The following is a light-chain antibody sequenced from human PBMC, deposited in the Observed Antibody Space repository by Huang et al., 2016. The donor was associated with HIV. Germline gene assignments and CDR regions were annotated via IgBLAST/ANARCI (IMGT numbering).Light chain of an antibody. J-gene: IGKJ5*01. Sequence: DIVMTQTPLSLSVAPGQSALISCISSQSLLHSDGKTYLYWYLQKPGQPPQPLLYEISKHFSGVPDRVSGSGSGARFTLRISRVEPEDIGTYYCMQSVQLPLTFGQGTRLEI. CDR2: EIS. CDR1: QSLLHSDGKTY. V-gene: IGKV2D-29*01. CDR3: MQSVQLPLT.